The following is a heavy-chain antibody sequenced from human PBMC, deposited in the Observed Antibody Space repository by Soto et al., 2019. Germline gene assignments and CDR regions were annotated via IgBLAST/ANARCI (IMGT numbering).Heavy chain of an antibody. CDR1: GFTFSSYA. D-gene: IGHD5-12*01. CDR2: ISGSGGST. J-gene: IGHJ5*02. CDR3: ARDRNSGYDYALARFDP. V-gene: IGHV3-23*01. Sequence: GGSLRLSCAASGFTFSSYAMSWVRQAPGKGLEWVSAISGSGGSTYYADSVKGRFTISRDNSKNTLYLQMNSLRAEDTAVYYCARDRNSGYDYALARFDPWGQGTLVTVSS.